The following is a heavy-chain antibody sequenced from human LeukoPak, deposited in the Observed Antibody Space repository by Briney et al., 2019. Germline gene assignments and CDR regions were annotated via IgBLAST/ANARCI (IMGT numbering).Heavy chain of an antibody. CDR3: ARGGQYSYNFDY. CDR1: GYTFPSYG. J-gene: IGHJ4*02. D-gene: IGHD6-6*01. V-gene: IGHV1-18*01. Sequence: ASVEVTCKTSGYTFPSYGIGWVRQAPGQGLEWMGWISAYNGNAIYAQILQGRVTMTTDTSMRTVYMEVRSLRSDDTAVYYCARGGQYSYNFDYWGQGTLVTVSS. CDR2: ISAYNGNA.